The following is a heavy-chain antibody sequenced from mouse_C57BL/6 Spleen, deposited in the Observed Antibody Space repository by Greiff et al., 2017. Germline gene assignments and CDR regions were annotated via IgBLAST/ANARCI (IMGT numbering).Heavy chain of an antibody. CDR2: IYPGSGST. CDR3: ARADSSGPYYAMGY. Sequence: VQLQQPGTELVKPGASVKLSCKASGYTFTSYWMHWVKQRPGQGLEWIGNIYPGSGSTNYNEKFKSKATLTVDTSSSTAYMQLSSLTSEDSAVYYCARADSSGPYYAMGYWGQGTSVTVSS. CDR1: GYTFTSYW. D-gene: IGHD3-2*02. J-gene: IGHJ4*01. V-gene: IGHV1-53*01.